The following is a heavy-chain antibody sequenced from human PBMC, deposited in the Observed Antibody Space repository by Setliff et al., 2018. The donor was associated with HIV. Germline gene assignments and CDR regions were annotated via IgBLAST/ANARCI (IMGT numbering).Heavy chain of an antibody. V-gene: IGHV4-34*01. Sequence: SETLSLTCAVYGGSFSGCYWSWIRQPPGKGLEWIGEINHSGSTNYNPSLKSRVTISVDTSKNQFSLKLSSVTAADTAVYYCARALGAFDIWGRGTMVTVSS. CDR1: GGSFSGCY. CDR3: ARALGAFDI. D-gene: IGHD3-16*01. CDR2: INHSGST. J-gene: IGHJ3*02.